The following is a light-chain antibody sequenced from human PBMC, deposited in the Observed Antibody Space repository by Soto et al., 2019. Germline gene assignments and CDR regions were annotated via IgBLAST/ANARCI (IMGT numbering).Light chain of an antibody. J-gene: IGKJ2*01. Sequence: EIVMTQSPATLSVSPGERATLSCRASQSVSSNLAWYQQKPGQAPRLLIYGASTRATGIPARFSGSGSGTEFTLTIGSLQSEDFAVYYCQQYNNWPLYTFGQRTKLEIK. CDR2: GAS. CDR1: QSVSSN. V-gene: IGKV3-15*01. CDR3: QQYNNWPLYT.